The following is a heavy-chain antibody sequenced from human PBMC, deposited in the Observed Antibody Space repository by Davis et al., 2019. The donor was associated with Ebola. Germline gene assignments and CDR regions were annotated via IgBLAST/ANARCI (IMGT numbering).Heavy chain of an antibody. D-gene: IGHD6-6*01. CDR1: GFTFSDYY. V-gene: IGHV3-11*01. Sequence: GESLKISCAASGFTFSDYYMTWIRQAPGRGLEWVSYIGYSGSTMYYADSVKGRFTISRDDAKNSVYLQMNSLRAEDAAVYYCARGWTARHSINFCDFWGQGTLVTVSS. J-gene: IGHJ4*02. CDR3: ARGWTARHSINFCDF. CDR2: IGYSGSTM.